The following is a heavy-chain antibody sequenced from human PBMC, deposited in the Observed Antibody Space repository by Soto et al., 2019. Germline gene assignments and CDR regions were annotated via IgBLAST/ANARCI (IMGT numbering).Heavy chain of an antibody. V-gene: IGHV3-30*18. CDR3: AKDLRVRDPRGGVIVTSGFDP. D-gene: IGHD3-16*02. J-gene: IGHJ5*02. CDR2: ISYDGSNK. Sequence: GGSLRLSCAASGFTFSSYGMHWVRQAPGKGLEWVAVISYDGSNKYYADSVKGRFTISRDNSKNTLYLQMNSLRAEDTAVYYCAKDLRVRDPRGGVIVTSGFDPWGQGTLVTVSS. CDR1: GFTFSSYG.